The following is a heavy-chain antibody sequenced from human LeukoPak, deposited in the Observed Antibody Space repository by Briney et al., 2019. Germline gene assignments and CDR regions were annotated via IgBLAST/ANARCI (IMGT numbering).Heavy chain of an antibody. CDR3: AKDVFELRYFDGWLDP. D-gene: IGHD3-9*01. V-gene: IGHV3-23*01. J-gene: IGHJ5*02. CDR2: ISGSGGST. CDR1: GFTFSDYY. Sequence: GGSLRLSCAVSGFTFSDYYIDWVRQAPGKGLEWVSAISGSGGSTYYADSVKGRFTISRDNSKNTLYLQMNSLRAEDTAVYYCAKDVFELRYFDGWLDPWGQGTLVTVSS.